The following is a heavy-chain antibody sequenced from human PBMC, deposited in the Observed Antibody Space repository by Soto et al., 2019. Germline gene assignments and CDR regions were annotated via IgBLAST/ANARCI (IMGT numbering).Heavy chain of an antibody. CDR1: GLSITDSEMG. CDR2: IDSSGEK. CDR3: ARRHLAVAVSPWCDP. V-gene: IGHV2-26*01. J-gene: IGHJ5*02. D-gene: IGHD6-19*01. Sequence: QVTLKESGPVLVKPTETLTLRCTVSGLSITDSEMGVSWIRQPPGQPLEWLAHIDSSGEKSYRTFLKSRLAIYKDTSKSQIVRTMTHLDPADTATYYCARRHLAVAVSPWCDPWGQGIPVTVSS.